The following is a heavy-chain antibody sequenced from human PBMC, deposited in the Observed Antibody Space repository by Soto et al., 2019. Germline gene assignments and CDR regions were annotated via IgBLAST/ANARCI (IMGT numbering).Heavy chain of an antibody. CDR2: ISSSSSYI. CDR3: ARGAWYNWNDGDAFDI. CDR1: GFTFSSYS. J-gene: IGHJ3*02. V-gene: IGHV3-21*01. D-gene: IGHD1-1*01. Sequence: GGSLRLSCAASGFTFSSYSMNWVRQAPGKGLEWVSSISSSSSYIYYADSVKGRFTISRDNAKNSLYLQMNSLRAEDTAVYYCARGAWYNWNDGDAFDIWGQGTMVTVSS.